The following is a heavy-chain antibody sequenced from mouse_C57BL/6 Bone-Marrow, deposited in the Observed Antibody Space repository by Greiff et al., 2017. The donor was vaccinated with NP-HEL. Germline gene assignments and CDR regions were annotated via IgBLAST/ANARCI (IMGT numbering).Heavy chain of an antibody. CDR3: ARTYPYYVDC. V-gene: IGHV5-4*01. CDR2: ISDGGSYT. J-gene: IGHJ2*01. Sequence: EVQGVESGGGLVKPGGSLKLSCAASGFTFSSYALSWVRQTPEKRLEWVATISDGGSYTYYPDNVKGRFTISRDNAKNNLYLQMSHLTSEDTSMYYCARTYPYYVDCWGQGTTLTVSS. CDR1: GFTFSSYA.